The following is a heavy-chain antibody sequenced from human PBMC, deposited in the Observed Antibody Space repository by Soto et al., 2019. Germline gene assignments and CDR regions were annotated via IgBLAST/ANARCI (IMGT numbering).Heavy chain of an antibody. Sequence: SETLSLTCTVSGGSISSSSYYWGWIRQPPGKGLEWIGTIYYSGNTYYNPSLKSRVTISVDTSKNQFSLKLSSVTAADTAVYYCARRYYYDSSGYYYYFDYWGLGTLVTVSS. D-gene: IGHD3-22*01. CDR2: IYYSGNT. CDR1: GGSISSSSYY. V-gene: IGHV4-39*01. J-gene: IGHJ4*02. CDR3: ARRYYYDSSGYYYYFDY.